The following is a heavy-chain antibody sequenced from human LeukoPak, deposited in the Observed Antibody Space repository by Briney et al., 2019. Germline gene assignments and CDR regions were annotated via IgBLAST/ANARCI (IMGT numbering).Heavy chain of an antibody. CDR1: GGSISSSSYY. D-gene: IGHD3-9*01. V-gene: IGHV4-39*07. Sequence: PSETLSLTCTVSGGSISSSSYYWGWIRQPPGKGLEWIGSIYYSGSTYYNPSLKSRVTISVDTSKNQFSLKLSSVTAADTAVYYCARGAGRYLDWLLLEIWFDPWGQGTLVTVSS. CDR2: IYYSGST. J-gene: IGHJ5*02. CDR3: ARGAGRYLDWLLLEIWFDP.